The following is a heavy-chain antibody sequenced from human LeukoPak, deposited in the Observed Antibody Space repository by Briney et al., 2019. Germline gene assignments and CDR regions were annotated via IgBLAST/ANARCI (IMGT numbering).Heavy chain of an antibody. D-gene: IGHD1-1*01. CDR3: ARDGNRDGDMDV. J-gene: IGHJ6*03. CDR2: ISSGRPLI. Sequence: GGSLRLSCAASGFTVSNNYMNWVRQAPGKGLEWVSYISSGRPLIYYADSVKGRFTVSRDGAKSSLYLQMNSLRAEDSAVYYCARDGNRDGDMDVWGKGTTVTVSS. CDR1: GFTVSNNY. V-gene: IGHV3-48*01.